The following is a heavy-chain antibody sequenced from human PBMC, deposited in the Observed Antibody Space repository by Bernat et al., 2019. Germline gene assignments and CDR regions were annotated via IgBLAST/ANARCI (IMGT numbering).Heavy chain of an antibody. D-gene: IGHD6-19*01. CDR2: IKSKTDGGTT. CDR1: GFTFSNAW. CDR3: TTASRGAVAGNDALDI. V-gene: IGHV3-15*01. J-gene: IGHJ3*02. Sequence: EVQLVESGGGLVKPGGSLRLSCAASGFTFSNAWMSWVRQAPGKGLEWVGRIKSKTDGGTTDYAAPVKGRFTISRDDSKNTLYLQMNSLKTEDTAVYYCTTASRGAVAGNDALDIWGQGTMVTVSS.